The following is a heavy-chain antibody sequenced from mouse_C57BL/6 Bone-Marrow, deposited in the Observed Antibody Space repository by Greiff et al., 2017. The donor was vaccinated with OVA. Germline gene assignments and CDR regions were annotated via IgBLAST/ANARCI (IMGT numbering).Heavy chain of an antibody. CDR3: ARAYAMDY. CDR1: GFTFSSYA. Sequence: EVQGVESGGGLVKPGGSLKLSCAASGFTFSSYAMSWVRQTPEKRLEWVATISDGGSYTYYPDNVKGRFTISRDNAKNNLYLQMSHLKSEDTAMYYCARAYAMDYWGQGTSVTVSS. J-gene: IGHJ4*01. CDR2: ISDGGSYT. V-gene: IGHV5-4*01.